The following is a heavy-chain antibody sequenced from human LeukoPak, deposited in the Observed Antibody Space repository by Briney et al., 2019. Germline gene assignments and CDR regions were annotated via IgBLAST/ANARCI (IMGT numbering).Heavy chain of an antibody. CDR1: GYSFTSYW. V-gene: IGHV5-51*01. CDR3: ARHKRNYPFSSSGYYTDY. J-gene: IGHJ4*02. D-gene: IGHD3-22*01. Sequence: GESLKISCKGSGYSFTSYWIGWVRQMPGKGLEWMGIIYPGDSDTRYSPSFQGQVTISADKSISTAYLQWSSLKASDTAMYYCARHKRNYPFSSSGYYTDYWGRGALVTVSS. CDR2: IYPGDSDT.